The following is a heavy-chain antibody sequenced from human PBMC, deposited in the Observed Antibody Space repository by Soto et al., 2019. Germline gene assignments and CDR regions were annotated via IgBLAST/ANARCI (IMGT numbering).Heavy chain of an antibody. V-gene: IGHV3-30*18. J-gene: IGHJ4*02. D-gene: IGHD6-25*01. CDR3: EKDSSAAFDY. Sequence: GGSLRLSCVASGFTLRISGIHLVRQGPSKGLDWVACISHDGSKQFYAESVKGRFTISRDNSKNMLYLQMNSLRADDSAVYFCEKDSSAAFDYWGQGTVVTGSS. CDR1: GFTLRISG. CDR2: ISHDGSKQ.